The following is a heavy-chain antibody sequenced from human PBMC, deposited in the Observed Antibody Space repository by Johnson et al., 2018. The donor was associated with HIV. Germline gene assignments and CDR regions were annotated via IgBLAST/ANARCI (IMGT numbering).Heavy chain of an antibody. V-gene: IGHV3-66*01. CDR3: ARVDTAMTYDAFDI. D-gene: IGHD5-18*01. J-gene: IGHJ3*02. Sequence: EVQLVESGGGVVQPGGSLRLSCAASGFTVSINYMSWVRQAPGKGLEWVSVIYSGGSTYYADSVKGRFTISRDNSKNTLYLQMNSLRAEDTAVYYCARVDTAMTYDAFDIWGQGTMVTVSS. CDR2: IYSGGST. CDR1: GFTVSINY.